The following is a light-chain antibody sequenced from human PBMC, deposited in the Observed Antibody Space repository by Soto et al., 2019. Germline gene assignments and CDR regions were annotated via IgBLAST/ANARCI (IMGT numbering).Light chain of an antibody. CDR2: TDN. CDR1: TSNIVVNT. CDR3: AAWDDNLDGYV. V-gene: IGLV1-44*01. Sequence: QPVVTQPPSASGTPGQRVTISCSGSTSNIVVNTVNWYQQLPGAAPKLLIYTDNQRPSGVPDRFSGSKSGTSASLAISGLQPEDEAEYYCAAWDDNLDGYVFGTGTKLTVL. J-gene: IGLJ1*01.